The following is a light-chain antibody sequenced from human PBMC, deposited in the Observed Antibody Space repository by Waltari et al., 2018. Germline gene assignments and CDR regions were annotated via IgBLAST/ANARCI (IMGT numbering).Light chain of an antibody. Sequence: DIVMTQSPDWLAVSLGERATINCKSSQSVLYNSNNKNSLTWYQQKPGQPPKLLIYWASTRESGVPDRFSGSGSGTDFTLTISSLQAEDVAVYYCQQYSSPPFTFGPGTKVDI. V-gene: IGKV4-1*01. CDR1: QSVLYNSNNKNS. J-gene: IGKJ3*01. CDR2: WAS. CDR3: QQYSSPPFT.